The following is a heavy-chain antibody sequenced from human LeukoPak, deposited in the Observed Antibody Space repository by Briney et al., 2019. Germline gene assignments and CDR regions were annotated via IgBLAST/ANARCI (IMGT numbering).Heavy chain of an antibody. D-gene: IGHD3-22*01. V-gene: IGHV6-1*01. CDR2: TYYRSKWYN. J-gene: IGHJ6*03. Sequence: SQTLSLTCAISGDSVSRNTAGWNWIRQSPSRGLEWLGRTYYRSKWYNDYAVSVKSRITINPDTSKNQFSLQLNSVTPEDTAVYYCARAYSSGKLGYYYYYMDVWGKGTTVTVSS. CDR1: GDSVSRNTAG. CDR3: ARAYSSGKLGYYYYYMDV.